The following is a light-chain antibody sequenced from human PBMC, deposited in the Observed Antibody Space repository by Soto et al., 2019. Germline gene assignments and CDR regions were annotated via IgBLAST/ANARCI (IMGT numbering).Light chain of an antibody. V-gene: IGKV1-5*03. Sequence: DIQMTQSPSTLSGSVGDRVTITCRASQTISSWLAWYQQKPGKAPKLLIYKASTLKSGVPSRFSGSGSGTEFTLTISGLQPDDFASYYCQHYISYSEAFGQGTKVELK. J-gene: IGKJ1*01. CDR3: QHYISYSEA. CDR1: QTISSW. CDR2: KAS.